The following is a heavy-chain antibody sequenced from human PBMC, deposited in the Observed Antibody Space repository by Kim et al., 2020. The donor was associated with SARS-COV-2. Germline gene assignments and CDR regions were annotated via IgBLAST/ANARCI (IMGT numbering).Heavy chain of an antibody. CDR3: ARGADSSGSFDY. Sequence: GGSLRLSCAASGFTFSSYGMHWVRQAPGKGLEWVAVIWYDGSNKYYADSVKGRFTISRDNSKNTLYLQMNSLRAEDTAVYYCARGADSSGSFDYWGQGTLVTVSS. CDR2: IWYDGSNK. CDR1: GFTFSSYG. V-gene: IGHV3-33*01. J-gene: IGHJ4*02. D-gene: IGHD3-22*01.